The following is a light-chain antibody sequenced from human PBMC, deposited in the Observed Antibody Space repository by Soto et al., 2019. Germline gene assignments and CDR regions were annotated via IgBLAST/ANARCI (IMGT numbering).Light chain of an antibody. Sequence: DLQMTQSPSTVSASVGDRVTITCRASQNINSWLAWYQQEPGKAPKLLIYDASTLKSGVPSRFSGSGSGTEFTLAISSLQPDDFATYFCQQYHTYWTFGQGTKVDIK. V-gene: IGKV1-5*01. CDR1: QNINSW. CDR3: QQYHTYWT. CDR2: DAS. J-gene: IGKJ1*01.